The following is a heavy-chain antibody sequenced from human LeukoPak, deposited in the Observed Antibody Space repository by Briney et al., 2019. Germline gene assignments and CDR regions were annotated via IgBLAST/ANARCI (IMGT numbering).Heavy chain of an antibody. V-gene: IGHV3-66*01. CDR1: GCTISSNY. CDR3: ARFVIAAQNWFDP. D-gene: IGHD6-6*01. J-gene: IGHJ5*02. Sequence: GGSLSLSCAASGCTISSNYMSWVRQPPGKGLEWVSVIYSGGSTYYADSVKGRFTISRDNSKNTLYLQMNSLRAEDTAVYYCARFVIAAQNWFDPWGQGTLVTVSS. CDR2: IYSGGST.